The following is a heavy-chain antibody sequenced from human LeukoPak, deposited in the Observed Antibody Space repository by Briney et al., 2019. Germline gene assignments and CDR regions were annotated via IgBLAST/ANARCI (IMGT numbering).Heavy chain of an antibody. CDR1: GDTFTSYY. CDR3: ARAQAQAYGSGSYYIPVISGSDY. Sequence: ASVKVSCKASGDTFTSYYIHWVRQAPGQGLEWMGTINPRGGSTNYAQKFQDRVTMTRDTSTSTVYMELSSLRSEDTAVYYCARAQAQAYGSGSYYIPVISGSDYWGQGTLVTVSS. V-gene: IGHV1-46*01. D-gene: IGHD3-10*01. J-gene: IGHJ4*02. CDR2: INPRGGST.